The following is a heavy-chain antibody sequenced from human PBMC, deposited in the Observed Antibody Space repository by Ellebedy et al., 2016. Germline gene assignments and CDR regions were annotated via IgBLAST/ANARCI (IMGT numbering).Heavy chain of an antibody. Sequence: GGSLRLSCAASGFTFSDYYMSWIRQAPGKGLEWVSYISSSGSYTNYAYSVKGRFTIPRDNAKNSLYLQMTSLRAEDTAVYYCARGDGSTARGAFFDIWGQGTMVTVSS. CDR2: ISSSGSYT. D-gene: IGHD1-26*01. V-gene: IGHV3-11*06. CDR3: ARGDGSTARGAFFDI. CDR1: GFTFSDYY. J-gene: IGHJ3*02.